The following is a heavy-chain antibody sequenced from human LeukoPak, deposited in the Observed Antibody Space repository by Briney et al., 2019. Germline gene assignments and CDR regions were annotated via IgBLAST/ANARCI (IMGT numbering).Heavy chain of an antibody. V-gene: IGHV4-30-2*01. J-gene: IGHJ4*02. Sequence: PSQTLSLTCAVSGGSISSGGYSWSWIRQPPGKGLEWIGYIYHSGSTYYNPSLKSRVTISVDRSKNQFSLKLSSVTAADTAVYYCARVPNDYGCFDYWGQGTLVTVSS. CDR3: ARVPNDYGCFDY. CDR1: GGSISSGGYS. CDR2: IYHSGST. D-gene: IGHD4-17*01.